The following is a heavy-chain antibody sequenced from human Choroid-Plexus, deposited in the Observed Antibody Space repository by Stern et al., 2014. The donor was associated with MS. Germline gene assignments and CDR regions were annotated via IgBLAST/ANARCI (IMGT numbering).Heavy chain of an antibody. CDR2: ISYDGSDK. Sequence: VQLLESGGGVAQPGRPLILSCAASGFTFSNFGMHWVRQAPGKGLEWVALISYDGSDKYYADSVKGRFTIFRDNSNNALYMLMNSLRAEDTAVYYCAKDRQWSSYFFDYWGQGSLVTVSS. J-gene: IGHJ4*02. CDR3: AKDRQWSSYFFDY. V-gene: IGHV3-30*18. D-gene: IGHD2-15*01. CDR1: GFTFSNFG.